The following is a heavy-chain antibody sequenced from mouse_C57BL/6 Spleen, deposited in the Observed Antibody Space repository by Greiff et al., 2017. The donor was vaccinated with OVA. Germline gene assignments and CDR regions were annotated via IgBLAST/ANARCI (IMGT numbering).Heavy chain of an antibody. CDR1: GYTFTSYW. Sequence: QVQLQQPGTELVKPGASVKLSCKASGYTFTSYWMHWVKQRPGQGLEWIGNINPSNGGTNYNEKFKSKATLTVDKSSSTAYMQLSSLTSEDSAVDYGARLSYGSPGGYFDYWGQGTTLTVSS. J-gene: IGHJ2*01. D-gene: IGHD1-1*01. CDR3: ARLSYGSPGGYFDY. CDR2: INPSNGGT. V-gene: IGHV1-53*01.